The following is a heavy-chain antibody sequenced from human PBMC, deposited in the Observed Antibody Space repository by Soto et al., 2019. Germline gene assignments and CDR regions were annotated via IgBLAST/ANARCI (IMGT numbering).Heavy chain of an antibody. CDR2: ITGSGGDT. Sequence: GGSLRLSCVASGFTFSSYGMRWVRQAPGKGLQWVSSITGSGGDTYYIDSVRGRFTISRDNSKNTLYLEIDSLRAEDTATYYCARVQGRDYDYSMDVWGKGTTVTVSS. CDR3: ARVQGRDYDYSMDV. CDR1: GFTFSSYG. J-gene: IGHJ6*03. V-gene: IGHV3-23*01.